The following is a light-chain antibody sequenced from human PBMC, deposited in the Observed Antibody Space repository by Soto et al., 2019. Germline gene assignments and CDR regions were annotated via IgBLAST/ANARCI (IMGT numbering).Light chain of an antibody. CDR1: QSVSGSY. CDR2: GAS. V-gene: IGKV3-20*01. Sequence: EIVLTQSPGTLSLSPGQGATLSCRASQSVSGSYLAWFQQKPGQAPRLLIYGASSRATGIPDRFSGSGSATDFTLTISRLEPEDFAVYYCQQYGSSPRTLGQGTKVEIK. CDR3: QQYGSSPRT. J-gene: IGKJ1*01.